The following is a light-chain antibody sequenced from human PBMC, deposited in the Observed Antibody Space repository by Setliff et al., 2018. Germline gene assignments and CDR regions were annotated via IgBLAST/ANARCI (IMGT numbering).Light chain of an antibody. J-gene: IGLJ1*01. CDR3: TFYSGSNNCV. Sequence: QSVLTQPPSASGTPGQRVTISCSGTSSNIGSISVNWYQHLPGTAPKLLIYGNSQRPSGVPDRFSGSKSGTSASLAITGLQAEDEADYYCTFYSGSNNCVFGSGTKV. V-gene: IGLV1-44*01. CDR2: GNS. CDR1: SSNIGSIS.